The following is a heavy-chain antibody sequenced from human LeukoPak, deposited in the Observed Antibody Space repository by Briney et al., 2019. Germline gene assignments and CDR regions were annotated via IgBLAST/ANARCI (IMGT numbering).Heavy chain of an antibody. CDR2: IYYIRNT. CDR3: ARTQSQSGSYRYYFGY. J-gene: IGHJ4*02. Sequence: SETLSLTCTVSGGSVSSAGCYWSWIRPPPGLELNWIGYIYYIRNTNYNPSLKSRVTMSLDPSKNQFSLLLNSVTAADTAVYYCARTQSQSGSYRYYFGYWGQGTLVTVSS. CDR1: GGSVSSAGCY. V-gene: IGHV4-61*08. D-gene: IGHD1-26*01.